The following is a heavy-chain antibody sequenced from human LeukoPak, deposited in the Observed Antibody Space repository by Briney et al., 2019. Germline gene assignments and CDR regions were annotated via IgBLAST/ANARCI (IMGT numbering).Heavy chain of an antibody. D-gene: IGHD3-10*01. Sequence: ASVKVSCKASGYTFTSYGISWVRQAPGQGLEWMGWISAYNGNTNYAQKLQGRVTMTTDTSTSTAYMELRSLRSDDTAVYYCARGRGSGSSTNYYYYYMDVWGKGTTVTVSS. V-gene: IGHV1-18*01. J-gene: IGHJ6*03. CDR1: GYTFTSYG. CDR3: ARGRGSGSSTNYYYYYMDV. CDR2: ISAYNGNT.